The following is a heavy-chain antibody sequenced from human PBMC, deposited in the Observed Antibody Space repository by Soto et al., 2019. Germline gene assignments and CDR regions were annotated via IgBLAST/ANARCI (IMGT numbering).Heavy chain of an antibody. CDR3: AKEPHIGYSSSWL. D-gene: IGHD6-13*01. V-gene: IGHV3-30*18. CDR1: GFSFSSYC. Sequence: PGGSLRLSCAASGFSFSSYCMHWGRQAPGKGLEWVAVISYDGSNKYYADSVKGRFTISRDNSKNTLYLQMNSLRAEDTAVYYCAKEPHIGYSSSWLWGQGTLVTVSS. J-gene: IGHJ4*02. CDR2: ISYDGSNK.